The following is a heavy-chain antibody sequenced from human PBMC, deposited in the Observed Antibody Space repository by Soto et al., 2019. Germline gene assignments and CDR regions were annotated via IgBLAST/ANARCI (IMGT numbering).Heavy chain of an antibody. D-gene: IGHD2-15*01. V-gene: IGHV3-23*01. CDR1: GFTFSSHA. CDR3: AKDWISGSSPY. J-gene: IGHJ4*02. CDR2: ISGSAGLT. Sequence: EVQLLESVGGLVQPGGSLRLSCTASGFTFSSHAMSWVRQAPGKHLEWVSSISGSAGLTFYADSVKGRFTISRDNSKNTLYLEMNSLRAEDTARYYCAKDWISGSSPYWGQGTLVTVSS.